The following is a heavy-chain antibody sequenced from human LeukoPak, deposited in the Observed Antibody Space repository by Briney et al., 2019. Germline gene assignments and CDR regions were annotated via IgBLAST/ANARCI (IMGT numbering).Heavy chain of an antibody. CDR3: ARDRGITIFGVYYGMDV. CDR1: GYTLTELS. J-gene: IGHJ6*02. V-gene: IGHV1-24*01. Sequence: ASVKVSCKVSGYTLTELSMHWVRQAPGEGLEWMGGFDPEDGETIYAQKFQGRVTMTEDTSTDTAYMELSSLRSEDTAAYYCARDRGITIFGVYYGMDVWGQGTTVTVSS. CDR2: FDPEDGET. D-gene: IGHD3-3*01.